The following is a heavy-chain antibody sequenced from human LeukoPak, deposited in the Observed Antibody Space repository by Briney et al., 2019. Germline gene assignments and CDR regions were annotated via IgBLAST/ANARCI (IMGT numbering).Heavy chain of an antibody. CDR1: GFTFTTYA. CDR3: VKDRLYYYGSGTYFDY. D-gene: IGHD3-10*01. Sequence: GGPLRLSCSASGFTFTTYAMHCVRQAPGKGLEYVSGISANGATTYYADSVQGRFTISRDNSKNTLYLQMSSLSAEDTALYYCVKDRLYYYGSGTYFDYLGQGTLVTVSS. J-gene: IGHJ4*02. CDR2: ISANGATT. V-gene: IGHV3-64D*06.